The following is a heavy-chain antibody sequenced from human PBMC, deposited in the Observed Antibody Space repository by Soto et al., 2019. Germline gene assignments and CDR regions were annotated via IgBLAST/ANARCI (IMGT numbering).Heavy chain of an antibody. CDR2: INHSGST. CDR1: GGSFSGYY. D-gene: IGHD3-3*01. V-gene: IGHV4-34*01. CDR3: ARYGEYYDFWSGYYPGTSWFDP. J-gene: IGHJ5*02. Sequence: PSETLSLTCAVYGGSFSGYYWSWIRQPPGKGLEWIGEINHSGSTNYNPSLKSRVTISVDTSKNQFSLKLSSVTAADTAVYYCARYGEYYDFWSGYYPGTSWFDPWGQGTLVTVSS.